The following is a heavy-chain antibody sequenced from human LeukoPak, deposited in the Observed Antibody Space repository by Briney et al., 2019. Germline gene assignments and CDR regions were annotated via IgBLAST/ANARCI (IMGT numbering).Heavy chain of an antibody. V-gene: IGHV4-4*07. CDR1: GHSIINSYY. J-gene: IGHJ4*02. Sequence: SETPSLTCTVSGHSIINSYYWGWVRQPPGKGLEWIGRIYTSGSTNYNPSLKSRVTMSVDTSKNQFSLKLSSVTAADTAVYYCAKSLTMTTRIHSIDLRGQGTLVTVSS. CDR3: AKSLTMTTRIHSIDL. CDR2: IYTSGST. D-gene: IGHD4-17*01.